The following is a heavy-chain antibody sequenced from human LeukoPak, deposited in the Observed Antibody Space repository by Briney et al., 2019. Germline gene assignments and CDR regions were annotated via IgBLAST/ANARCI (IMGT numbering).Heavy chain of an antibody. CDR2: ISYDGSNK. CDR1: GFTFSSYA. Sequence: GGSLRLSCAASGFTFSSYAMHWVRQAPGKGLEWVAVISYDGSNKYYADSVKGRFTISRDNSKNTLYLQMNSLRAEDTAVYYCAIRSGGTKPPMNWGQGTLVTVSS. CDR3: AIRSGGTKPPMN. V-gene: IGHV3-30*04. J-gene: IGHJ4*02. D-gene: IGHD2-15*01.